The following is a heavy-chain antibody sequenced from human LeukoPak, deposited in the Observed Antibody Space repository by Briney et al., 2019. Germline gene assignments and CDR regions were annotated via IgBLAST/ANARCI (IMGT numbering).Heavy chain of an antibody. CDR3: AKDIVVVPARSSQVDD. D-gene: IGHD2-2*01. J-gene: IGHJ4*02. CDR1: GFTFNNYA. V-gene: IGHV3-23*01. Sequence: GGSLRLSCAASGFTFNNYAMTWVRQAPGKGLEWVSAISGSGGSTYYTDSVRGRFTISRDNSKNTLYLQMNSLRAEDTAVYYCAKDIVVVPARSSQVDDWSQGTLVTVSS. CDR2: ISGSGGST.